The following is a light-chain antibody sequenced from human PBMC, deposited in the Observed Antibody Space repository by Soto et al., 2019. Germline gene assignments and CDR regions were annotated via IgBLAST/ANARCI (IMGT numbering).Light chain of an antibody. CDR1: QGISNY. CDR3: QKYNSAPALT. Sequence: DIQMTQSPSSLSASVGDRVTITCRASQGISNYLAWYQQKPGKVPKLLIYAASTLQSGVPSRFSGSGSGTDFTITISRLQPEDVATYYCQKYNSAPALTFGGGTKVEIK. V-gene: IGKV1-27*01. J-gene: IGKJ4*01. CDR2: AAS.